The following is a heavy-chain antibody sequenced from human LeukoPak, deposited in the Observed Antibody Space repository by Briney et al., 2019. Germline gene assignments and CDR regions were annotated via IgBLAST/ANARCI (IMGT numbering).Heavy chain of an antibody. V-gene: IGHV3-74*01. CDR1: GFTFSSYW. D-gene: IGHD3-10*01. CDR2: INGDGSTT. J-gene: IGHJ4*02. Sequence: GGSLRLSCAASGFTFSSYWMHWVRQAPGKGPLWVSHINGDGSTTNYAASVKGRFTSSRDNAKNTLYLQMNSLRAEDTAVYYCAEAASVRGVSYWGQGTLVTVSS. CDR3: AEAASVRGVSY.